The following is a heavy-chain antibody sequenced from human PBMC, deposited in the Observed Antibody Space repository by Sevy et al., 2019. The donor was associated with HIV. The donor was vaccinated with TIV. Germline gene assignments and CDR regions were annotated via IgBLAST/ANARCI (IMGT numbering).Heavy chain of an antibody. D-gene: IGHD3-22*01. CDR2: FDPEDGET. V-gene: IGHV1-24*01. CDR1: GYTLTQLS. J-gene: IGHJ4*02. CDR3: ATTKDYYDSSGSPFDY. Sequence: ASVKVSCKVSGYTLTQLSMHWVRRAPGKGLAWMGSFDPEDGETLYAQKFQGRVTMTEDTSTNTAYMELSSLRSEDTAVYYCATTKDYYDSSGSPFDYWGQGTLVTVSS.